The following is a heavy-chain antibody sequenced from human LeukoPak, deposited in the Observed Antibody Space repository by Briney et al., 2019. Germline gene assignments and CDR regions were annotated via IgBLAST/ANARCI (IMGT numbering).Heavy chain of an antibody. Sequence: PGGSLRLSCAASGFTFSSYAMGWVRQAPGKGLEWLSAISGSGGSTFYADSVKGRFTISRDNSKNTLYLQMNSLRAEDTAVYYCAKGLCSTSCYSVPDHVWGQGTTVTVSS. V-gene: IGHV3-23*01. J-gene: IGHJ6*02. D-gene: IGHD2-2*01. CDR3: AKGLCSTSCYSVPDHV. CDR1: GFTFSSYA. CDR2: ISGSGGST.